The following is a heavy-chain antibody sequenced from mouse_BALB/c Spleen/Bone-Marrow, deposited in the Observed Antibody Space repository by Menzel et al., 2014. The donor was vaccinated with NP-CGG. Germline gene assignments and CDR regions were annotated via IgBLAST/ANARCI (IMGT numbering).Heavy chain of an antibody. D-gene: IGHD2-14*01. CDR2: IWGDGST. V-gene: IGHV2-3*01. CDR1: GFSLXSYG. CDR3: AKQDYYRYDYAMDY. J-gene: IGHJ4*01. Sequence: VHLVESGTGLVAPSQSLSITCTVSGFSLXSYGVSWVRQSPGKGLEWLGVIWGDGSTNYHSALISRLSISKDNSKSQVFLKLSSLQTDDTATYYCAKQDYYRYDYAMDYWGQGTSVTVSS.